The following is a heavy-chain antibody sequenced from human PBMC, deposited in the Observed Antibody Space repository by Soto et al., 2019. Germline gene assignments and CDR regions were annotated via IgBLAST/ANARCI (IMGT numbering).Heavy chain of an antibody. CDR2: ISGSGGST. CDR3: AKSGRFSEWLPHEDYYYYGMDV. J-gene: IGHJ6*02. Sequence: GGSLRLSCAASGFTFSSYAMSWVRQAPGKGLEWVSAISGSGGSTYYADSVKGRFTISRDNSKNTLYLQMNSLRAEDTAVYYCAKSGRFSEWLPHEDYYYYGMDVWGQGTTVTVSS. V-gene: IGHV3-23*01. CDR1: GFTFSSYA. D-gene: IGHD3-3*01.